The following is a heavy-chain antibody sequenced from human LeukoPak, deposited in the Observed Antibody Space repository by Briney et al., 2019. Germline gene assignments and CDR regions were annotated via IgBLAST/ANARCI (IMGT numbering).Heavy chain of an antibody. CDR2: IYYSGST. D-gene: IGHD4-17*01. CDR3: ARLPRHYGDYYFDY. J-gene: IGHJ4*02. CDR1: GGSISSGGYY. V-gene: IGHV4-30-4*01. Sequence: PSQTLSLTCTVSGGSISSGGYYWSWLRQPPGKGLEWIGYIYYSGSTYYNPSLKSRVTISVDTSKNQFSLKLSSVTAADTAVYYCARLPRHYGDYYFDYWGQGTLVTVSS.